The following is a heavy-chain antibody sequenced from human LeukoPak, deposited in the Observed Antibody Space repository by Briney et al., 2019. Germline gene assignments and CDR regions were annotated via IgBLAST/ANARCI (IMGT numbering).Heavy chain of an antibody. CDR1: GFTFSSYA. Sequence: GGSLRLSCAASGFTFSSYAMPWVRQAPGKGLEWVAVISYDGSNKYYADSVKGRFTISRDNAENSLYLQMNSLRVEDTAVYYCARAPTVLVGYCSSSNCQADYWGQGTLVTVSS. CDR3: ARAPTVLVGYCSSSNCQADY. CDR2: ISYDGSNK. J-gene: IGHJ4*02. V-gene: IGHV3-30-3*01. D-gene: IGHD2-2*01.